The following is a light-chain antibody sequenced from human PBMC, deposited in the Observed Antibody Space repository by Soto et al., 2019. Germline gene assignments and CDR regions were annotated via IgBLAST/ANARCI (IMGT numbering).Light chain of an antibody. V-gene: IGLV2-8*01. CDR1: SSDVGGYNF. CDR3: SSYGGSNNFV. CDR2: EVT. J-gene: IGLJ1*01. Sequence: QSALTQPPSASGSPGQSVTISCTGTSSDVGGYNFVSWYQHFPGKAPKLIIYEVTKRPSGVPDRFSGSKSGNTASLTVSRLQTDDEADYYCSSYGGSNNFVFGTGTKLTVL.